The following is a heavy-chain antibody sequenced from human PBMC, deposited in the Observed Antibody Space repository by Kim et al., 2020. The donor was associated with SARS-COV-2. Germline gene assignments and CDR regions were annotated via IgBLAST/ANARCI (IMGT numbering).Heavy chain of an antibody. Sequence: GKGMGWVEVIWYDGSNKYYADSVKCRFTIHRDNSKNTLYLQMNSRRAEDTAVYYCARDGGWSGYYRLDYWGQGTLVTVSS. CDR3: ARDGGWSGYYRLDY. V-gene: IGHV3-33*01. CDR2: IWYDGSNK. D-gene: IGHD3-3*01. J-gene: IGHJ4*02.